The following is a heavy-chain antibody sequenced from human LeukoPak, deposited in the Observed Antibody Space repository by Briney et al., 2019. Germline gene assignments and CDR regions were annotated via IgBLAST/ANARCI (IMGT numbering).Heavy chain of an antibody. CDR1: GGSFSGYY. CDR2: INHSGST. J-gene: IGHJ4*02. CDR3: ARSGPIKHYDFWSGYSVEPPDY. Sequence: SETLSLTCAVYGGSFSGYYWSWIRQPPGKGLEWIGEINHSGSTNYNPSLKSRVTISVDTSKNQFSLKLSSVTAADTAVYYCARSGPIKHYDFWSGYSVEPPDYWGQGTLVTASS. D-gene: IGHD3-3*01. V-gene: IGHV4-34*01.